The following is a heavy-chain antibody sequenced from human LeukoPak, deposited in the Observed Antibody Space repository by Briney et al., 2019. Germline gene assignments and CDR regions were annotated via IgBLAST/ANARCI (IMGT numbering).Heavy chain of an antibody. CDR1: GFTFSSYG. V-gene: IGHV3-23*01. Sequence: GGSLRLSCAASGFTFSSYGMDWVRQAPGKGLEWVSTISNSGGSTSYADSVKGRFTISRDNSKNTLYLQMNSLRAEDTAVYYCAKDRVYLFLGYCSGGRRGCHFDYWGQGTLVTVSS. CDR3: AKDRVYLFLGYCSGGRRGCHFDY. J-gene: IGHJ4*02. CDR2: ISNSGGST. D-gene: IGHD2-15*01.